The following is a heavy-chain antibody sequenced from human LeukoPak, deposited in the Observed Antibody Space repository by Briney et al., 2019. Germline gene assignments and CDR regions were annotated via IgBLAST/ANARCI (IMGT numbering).Heavy chain of an antibody. CDR3: AKDKSDYGDSGWFDP. D-gene: IGHD4-17*01. CDR2: ISGSGGST. V-gene: IGHV3-23*01. Sequence: GGSLRLSCAASGFTFSSYAMSWVRQAPGKGLEWVSAISGSGGSTYYADSVKGRFTISRDNSKNTLCLQMNSLRAEDTAVYYCAKDKSDYGDSGWFDPWGQGTLVTVSS. J-gene: IGHJ5*02. CDR1: GFTFSSYA.